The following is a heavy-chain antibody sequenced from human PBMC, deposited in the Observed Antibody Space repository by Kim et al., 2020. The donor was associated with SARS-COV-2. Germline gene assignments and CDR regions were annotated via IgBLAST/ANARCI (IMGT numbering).Heavy chain of an antibody. J-gene: IGHJ6*02. CDR3: ARVCSSTSCYMMGYYGMDV. Sequence: GGSLRLSCAASGFTFSSYAMHWVRQAPGKGLEWVAVISYDGSNKYYADSVKGRFTISRDNSKNTLYLQMNSLRAEDTAVYYCARVCSSTSCYMMGYYGMDVWGQGTTVTVSS. CDR1: GFTFSSYA. D-gene: IGHD2-2*02. CDR2: ISYDGSNK. V-gene: IGHV3-30-3*01.